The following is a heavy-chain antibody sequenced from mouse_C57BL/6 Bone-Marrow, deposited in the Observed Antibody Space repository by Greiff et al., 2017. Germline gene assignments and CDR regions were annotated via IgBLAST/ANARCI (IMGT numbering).Heavy chain of an antibody. CDR3: ARDDRSFTLYYLDY. J-gene: IGHJ2*01. CDR1: GFNFKNTY. D-gene: IGHD2-14*01. V-gene: IGHV14-3*01. CDR2: IDPANGNT. Sequence: VQLQQSVAELVRPGASVKLSCTASGFNFKNTYMHWVKQRPEQGLEWIGRIDPANGNTKYAPKFQGKATITSDTSSNKAYLQLSSLTSEDPAIYYGARDDRSFTLYYLDYWGQGTTLTVSS.